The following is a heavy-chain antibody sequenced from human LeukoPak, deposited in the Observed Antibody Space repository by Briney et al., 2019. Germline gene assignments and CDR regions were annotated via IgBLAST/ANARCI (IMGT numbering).Heavy chain of an antibody. CDR3: ARARVSYYYYYMDV. CDR2: IYYSGST. Sequence: SETLSLTCTVSGGSISSYYWSWIRQPPGKGLEWIGYIYYSGSTNYNPSLKSRVTISEDTSKNQFSLRLSSVTAADTAVYYCARARVSYYYYYMDVWGKGTTVTISS. CDR1: GGSISSYY. J-gene: IGHJ6*03. V-gene: IGHV4-59*01. D-gene: IGHD3-3*01.